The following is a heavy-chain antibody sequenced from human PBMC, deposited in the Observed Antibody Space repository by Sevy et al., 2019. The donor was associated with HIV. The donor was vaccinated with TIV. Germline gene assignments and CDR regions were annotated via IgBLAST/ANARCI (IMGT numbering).Heavy chain of an antibody. CDR2: INSDGSST. D-gene: IGHD3-10*01. V-gene: IGHV3-74*01. Sequence: GGSLRLSCAASGFTFSSYWMHWVRQAPGKGLVWVSRINSDGSSTSYADSVKGRFTISRDNAKNTMYLQMNSLRAEDKAVYYCARDPQLSDYYGSGSYYNYFDYWGQGTLVTVSS. CDR1: GFTFSSYW. CDR3: ARDPQLSDYYGSGSYYNYFDY. J-gene: IGHJ4*02.